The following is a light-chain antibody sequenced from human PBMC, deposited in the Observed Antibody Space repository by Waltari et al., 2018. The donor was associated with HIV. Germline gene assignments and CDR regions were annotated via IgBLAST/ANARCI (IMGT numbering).Light chain of an antibody. Sequence: SYELTQPTSVSVSPGQTARITCYGDALPKQYTYWYQQKPGQATVLVIDKDSERPSVIPQRFSGSNSGTTVTLTISGVQAEDEADYYCQSADSSGSPYVVFGGGTKLTVL. CDR2: KDS. CDR3: QSADSSGSPYVV. V-gene: IGLV3-25*02. J-gene: IGLJ2*01. CDR1: ALPKQY.